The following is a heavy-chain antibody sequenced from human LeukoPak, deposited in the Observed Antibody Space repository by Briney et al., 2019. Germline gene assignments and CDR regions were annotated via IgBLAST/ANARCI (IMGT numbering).Heavy chain of an antibody. CDR1: GYIFTSYW. CDR2: IYPGDSDT. CDR3: ARVRLILPAAQGDNWFDP. V-gene: IGHV5-51*01. J-gene: IGHJ5*02. D-gene: IGHD2-2*01. Sequence: GESLKISCKGSGYIFTSYWIAWVRQKPGKGLEWMGIIYPGDSDTRYSPSFQGQVTISADKSISTAFLQWSSLKASDTAMYYCARVRLILPAAQGDNWFDPWGQGTLVTVSS.